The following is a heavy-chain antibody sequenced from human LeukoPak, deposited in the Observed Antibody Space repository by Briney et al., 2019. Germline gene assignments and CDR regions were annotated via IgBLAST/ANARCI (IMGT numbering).Heavy chain of an antibody. CDR3: ARSVKSYYGSKISVWPDAFDV. CDR1: DDSISNYC. Sequence: SQTLSFTCTGSDDSISNYCWSWIRQPPGKDLEWIAYICSSGNINYNPALNSRVTISLDTSKMQLTLGLRSVTAAHTAEYYCARSVKSYYGSKISVWPDAFDVWGQGTMITVSS. V-gene: IGHV4-4*09. CDR2: ICSSGNI. D-gene: IGHD3-10*01. J-gene: IGHJ3*01.